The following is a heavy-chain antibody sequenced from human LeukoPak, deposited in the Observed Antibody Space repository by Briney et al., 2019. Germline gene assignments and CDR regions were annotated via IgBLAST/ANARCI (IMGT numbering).Heavy chain of an antibody. CDR1: RYTFTRYY. CDR2: INPDSGGT. J-gene: IGHJ3*02. D-gene: IGHD6-19*01. V-gene: IGHV1-2*06. Sequence: ASVKVTCKASRYTFTRYYMHWVRQAPGPGLEWMGRINPDSGGTNYAQKFQGRVTMTRDTFSNTAYMELSRLRSDDTAVYYCARGAVAGFGFDIWGQGTMVTISA. CDR3: ARGAVAGFGFDI.